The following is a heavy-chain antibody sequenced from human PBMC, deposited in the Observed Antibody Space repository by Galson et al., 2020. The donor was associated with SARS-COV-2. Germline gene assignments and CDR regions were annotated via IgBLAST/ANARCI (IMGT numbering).Heavy chain of an antibody. D-gene: IGHD1-26*01. Sequence: TGGSLRLSCAASGFTFSSYAMHWVRQAPGKGLEWVAVISYDGSNKYYADSVKGRFTISRDNSKNTLYLQMNSLRAEDTAVYYCARTGGSYMDYWAQGPLVTVPS. J-gene: IGHJ4*02. CDR3: ARTGGSYMDY. CDR1: GFTFSSYA. V-gene: IGHV3-30-3*01. CDR2: ISYDGSNK.